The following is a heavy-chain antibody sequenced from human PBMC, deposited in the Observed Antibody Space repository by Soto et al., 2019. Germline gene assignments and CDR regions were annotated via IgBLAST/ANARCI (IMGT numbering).Heavy chain of an antibody. CDR3: ARGRERSSRRPTLLEP. CDR2: ISAYHGNT. Sequence: ASVKVSCKASGYTFTSYGISWVRQAPGQGLEWLGWISAYHGNTYYAQKLQVRVTMTTDPYPTTAYMELRSLRSDDTAVYYCARGRERSSRRPTLLEPWGQGTLITVSS. J-gene: IGHJ5*02. D-gene: IGHD6-13*01. CDR1: GYTFTSYG. V-gene: IGHV1-18*01.